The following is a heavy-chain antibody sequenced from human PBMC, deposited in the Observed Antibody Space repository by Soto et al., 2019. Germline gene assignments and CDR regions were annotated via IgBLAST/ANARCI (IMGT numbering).Heavy chain of an antibody. Sequence: QVHLLESGPGLVKPSQTLSLTCSVSGDSISTVDYFWAWIRQPPGQALEYIGYIYKSTTTYYNPSFESRVAIPLATSKSQFSLTVTSVTAADTAVYFCARGRYCLTGRCFPNWFDSWGQGTLVTVSS. V-gene: IGHV4-30-4*01. CDR2: IYKSTTT. J-gene: IGHJ5*01. D-gene: IGHD2-15*01. CDR1: GDSISTVDYF. CDR3: ARGRYCLTGRCFPNWFDS.